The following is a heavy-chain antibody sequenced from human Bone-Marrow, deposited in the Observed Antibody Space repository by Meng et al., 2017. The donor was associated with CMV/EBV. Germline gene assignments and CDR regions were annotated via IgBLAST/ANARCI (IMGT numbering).Heavy chain of an antibody. CDR1: GGSFSGYY. J-gene: IGHJ4*02. CDR2: INHSGST. V-gene: IGHV4-34*01. Sequence: SQTLSLTCAVYGGSFSGYYWSWIRQPPGKGLEWIGEINHSGSTNYTPSLKSRVTISVDTSKNQFSLKLSSVTSADTAVYYCARVRRVTRYRGNYFDYWGQGTLVTVSS. CDR3: ARVRRVTRYRGNYFDY. D-gene: IGHD4-11*01.